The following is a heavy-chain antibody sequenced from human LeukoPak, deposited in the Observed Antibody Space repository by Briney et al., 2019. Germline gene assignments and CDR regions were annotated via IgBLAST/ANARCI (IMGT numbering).Heavy chain of an antibody. V-gene: IGHV3-48*03. CDR3: TRGPLWGSYRRGIDY. D-gene: IGHD3-16*02. CDR1: GFTFTGSD. Sequence: GGSLRLSCAASGFTFTGSDVHWVRQASGKGLEWVSYISSSGSTIYYADSVKGRFTISRDNSTNSLYLQMSNLKAEDTALYYCTRGPLWGSYRRGIDYWGHGTLVTVSS. J-gene: IGHJ4*01. CDR2: ISSSGSTI.